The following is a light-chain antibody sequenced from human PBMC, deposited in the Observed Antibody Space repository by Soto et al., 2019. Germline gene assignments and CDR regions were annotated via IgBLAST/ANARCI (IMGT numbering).Light chain of an antibody. Sequence: DSQMTHSPSSLSASVGDRVTITCQASQNINNYLNWYQQKPGRAPKLLIYDASNLEAGVPSRFRGSGSGTDFTFTISSLQPEDIATYYCQQYDNLPPMYTFGQGTKVDNK. CDR2: DAS. CDR1: QNINNY. J-gene: IGKJ2*01. CDR3: QQYDNLPPMYT. V-gene: IGKV1-33*01.